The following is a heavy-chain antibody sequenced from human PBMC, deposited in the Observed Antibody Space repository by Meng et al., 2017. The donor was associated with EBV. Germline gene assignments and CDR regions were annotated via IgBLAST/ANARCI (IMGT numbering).Heavy chain of an antibody. J-gene: IGHJ5*02. V-gene: IGHV1-2*06. D-gene: IGHD6-13*01. CDR3: AKGADLAAAGTFWFDP. CDR1: GYTFTGYY. Sequence: VPPVQSGAEVKKPGASVKVSCKASGYTFTGYYMHWVRQAPGQGLEWMGRINPNSGGTNYAQKFQGRVTMTRDTSISTAYMELSRLRSDDTAVYYCAKGADLAAAGTFWFDPWGQGTLVTVSS. CDR2: INPNSGGT.